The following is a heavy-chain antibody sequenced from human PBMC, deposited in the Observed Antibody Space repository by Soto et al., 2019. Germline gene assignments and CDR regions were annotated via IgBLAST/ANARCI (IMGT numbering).Heavy chain of an antibody. CDR2: IIPIFGTA. D-gene: IGHD3-22*01. Sequence: QVQLVQSGAEVKKPGSSVKVSCKASGGTFSSYAISWVRQAPGQGLEWMGGIIPIFGTANYAQKFQGRVTITADESASTAYMELSSRRSEDTAVYYCARPGYDSSGSDNWYFDLWGRGTLVTVSS. CDR3: ARPGYDSSGSDNWYFDL. V-gene: IGHV1-69*12. J-gene: IGHJ2*01. CDR1: GGTFSSYA.